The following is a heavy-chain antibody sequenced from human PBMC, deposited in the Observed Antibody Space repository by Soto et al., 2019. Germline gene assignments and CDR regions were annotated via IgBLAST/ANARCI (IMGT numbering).Heavy chain of an antibody. CDR1: GFTFSSYA. J-gene: IGHJ4*02. Sequence: GESLKISCAASGFTFSSYAMSWVRQAPGKGLEWVSAISGSGGSTYYADSVKGRFTISRDNSKNTLYLQMNSLRAEDTAVYYCANSVGDVITFGYWGQGTLVTVSS. D-gene: IGHD3-10*01. CDR2: ISGSGGST. V-gene: IGHV3-23*01. CDR3: ANSVGDVITFGY.